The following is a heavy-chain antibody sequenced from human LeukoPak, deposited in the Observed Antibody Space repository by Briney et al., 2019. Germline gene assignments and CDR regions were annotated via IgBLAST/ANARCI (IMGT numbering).Heavy chain of an antibody. Sequence: ASVKVSCKASGYTFTSYAMHWVRQAPGQRLEWMGWSNAGNGNTKYSQEFQGRVTITRDTSASTAYMELSSLRSEDTAVYYCASGGQQQLAYDAFDIWGQGTMVTVSS. V-gene: IGHV1-3*02. CDR2: SNAGNGNT. D-gene: IGHD6-13*01. CDR3: ASGGQQQLAYDAFDI. J-gene: IGHJ3*02. CDR1: GYTFTSYA.